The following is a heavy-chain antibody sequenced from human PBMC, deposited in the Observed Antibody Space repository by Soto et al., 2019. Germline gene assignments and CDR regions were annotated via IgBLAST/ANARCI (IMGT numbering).Heavy chain of an antibody. CDR1: DYTFTTYG. J-gene: IGHJ4*02. V-gene: IGHV1-18*01. D-gene: IGHD2-8*01. CDR2: ISGYNDNT. CDR3: AREYCSNAVCYLPDY. Sequence: QVQLVQSGAEVKKPGASVKVSCKASDYTFTTYGITWVRQAPGQGLEWMGWISGYNDNTYYTQKLQGRVTMTTDTSTSTAYMELTSLRSDDKAVYYCAREYCSNAVCYLPDYWGQGALVTVSS.